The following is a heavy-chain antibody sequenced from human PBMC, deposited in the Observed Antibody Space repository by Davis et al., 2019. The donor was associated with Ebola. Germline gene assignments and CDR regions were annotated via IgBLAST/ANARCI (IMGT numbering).Heavy chain of an antibody. J-gene: IGHJ4*02. D-gene: IGHD4-17*01. V-gene: IGHV3-33*08. Sequence: GESLKISCAASGFTFSSYGMHWVRQAPGKGLEWVAVIWYDGSHKYYADSVRGRFTISRDNSNNSLYLHMNTLRAEDTALYYCARVDDGDYALVDSWGQGTLFTVSS. CDR1: GFTFSSYG. CDR2: IWYDGSHK. CDR3: ARVDDGDYALVDS.